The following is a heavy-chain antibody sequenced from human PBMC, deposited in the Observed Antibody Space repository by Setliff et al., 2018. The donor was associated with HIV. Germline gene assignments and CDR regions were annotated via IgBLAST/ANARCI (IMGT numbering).Heavy chain of an antibody. J-gene: IGHJ3*02. CDR1: GYTFNNYY. CDR2: IYPSDGST. Sequence: ASVKVSCKASGYTFNNYYMHWVRQAPGQGLEWMGIIYPSDGSTNYAQKFQGRVTMTRDTSASTIYMELSSLRSEDTAVYYCAKVFVFGIDAFDIWGQGTMVTVSS. CDR3: AKVFVFGIDAFDI. V-gene: IGHV1-46*02. D-gene: IGHD3-10*02.